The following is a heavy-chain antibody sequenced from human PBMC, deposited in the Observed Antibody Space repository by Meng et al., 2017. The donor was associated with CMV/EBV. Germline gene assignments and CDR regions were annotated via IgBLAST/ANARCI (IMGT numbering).Heavy chain of an antibody. CDR3: ASMVVTRGWFDP. V-gene: IGHV3-64*02. CDR1: GFTFSSYA. D-gene: IGHD4/OR15-4a*01. CDR2: ISSNGGST. Sequence: GESLKISCAASGFTFSSYAMHWVRQAPGKGLEYVSAISSNGGSTYYADSVKGRFTISRDNSKNTLYLQMNSLRAEDTAVYYCASMVVTRGWFDPWGQGTLVTVSS. J-gene: IGHJ5*02.